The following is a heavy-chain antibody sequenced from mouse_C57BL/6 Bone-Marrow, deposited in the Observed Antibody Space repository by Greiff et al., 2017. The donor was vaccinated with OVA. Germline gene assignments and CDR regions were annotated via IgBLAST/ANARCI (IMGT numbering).Heavy chain of an antibody. CDR3: ARRAQAPFAY. CDR1: GFTFSSYG. Sequence: EVKVVESGGDLVKPGGSLKLSCAASGFTFSSYGMSWVRQTPDKRLEWVATISSGGSYTYYPDSVKGRFTISRDNAKNTLYLQMSSLKSEATAKYYCARRAQAPFAYWGQGTLVTVSA. D-gene: IGHD3-2*02. V-gene: IGHV5-6*02. J-gene: IGHJ3*01. CDR2: ISSGGSYT.